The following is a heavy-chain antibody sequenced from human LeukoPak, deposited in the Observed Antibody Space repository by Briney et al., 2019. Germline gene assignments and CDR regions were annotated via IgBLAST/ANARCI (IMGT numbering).Heavy chain of an antibody. J-gene: IGHJ4*02. Sequence: GASVKVSCTASGYTFTSYDINWVRQATGQGLEWMGWMNPNSGNTGSAQKFQGRVTMTRNTSISTAYMELSSLRSAAKTVYYCAGLNMVRGVIISFDFWGQGTLVTVSS. CDR1: GYTFTSYD. V-gene: IGHV1-8*01. CDR3: AGLNMVRGVIISFDF. CDR2: MNPNSGNT. D-gene: IGHD3-10*01.